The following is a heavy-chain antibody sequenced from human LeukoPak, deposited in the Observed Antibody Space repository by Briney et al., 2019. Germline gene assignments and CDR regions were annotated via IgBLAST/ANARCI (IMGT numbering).Heavy chain of an antibody. CDR2: IYNDGSST. J-gene: IGHJ3*02. V-gene: IGHV3-23*03. D-gene: IGHD6-19*01. CDR3: ARDASVAVAGDAFDI. Sequence: GGTLRLSCAASGFTFSTYAMTWVRQAPGKGLEWVSRIYNDGSSTSYADSVKGRFTISRDNSKNTLYLQMNSLRAGDTAVYYCARDASVAVAGDAFDIWGQGTMVTVSS. CDR1: GFTFSTYA.